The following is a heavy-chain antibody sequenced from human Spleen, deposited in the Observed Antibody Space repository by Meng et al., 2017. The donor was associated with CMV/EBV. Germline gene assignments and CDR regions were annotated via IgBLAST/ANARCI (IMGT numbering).Heavy chain of an antibody. Sequence: ESLKISCTVSGGSISSSSYYWGWIRQPPGKGLEWIGSIYCSGSTYYNPSLKSRVTISVDTSKNQFSLKLSSVTAADTAVYYCARQGGSYFSHWFDPWGQGTLVTVSS. CDR2: IYCSGST. J-gene: IGHJ5*02. D-gene: IGHD1-26*01. V-gene: IGHV4-39*01. CDR3: ARQGGSYFSHWFDP. CDR1: GGSISSSSYY.